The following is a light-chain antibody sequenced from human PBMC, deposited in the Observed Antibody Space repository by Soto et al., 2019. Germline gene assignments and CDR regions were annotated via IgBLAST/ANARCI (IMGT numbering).Light chain of an antibody. V-gene: IGKV3-11*01. CDR1: QSVSSY. CDR2: DAS. CDR3: QPRSNWPRT. Sequence: IVLTQSPFTLSLSPGERATLSCRASQSVSSYLAWYQQKPGQAPRLLIYDASNRATGIPARFSGSGSGTDFTLTISSLEPEDFAVYYCQPRSNWPRTFGQGTQVDIK. J-gene: IGKJ1*01.